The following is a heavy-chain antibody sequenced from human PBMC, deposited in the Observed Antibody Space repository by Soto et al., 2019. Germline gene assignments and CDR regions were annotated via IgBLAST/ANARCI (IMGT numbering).Heavy chain of an antibody. CDR1: GGSFSPYF. CDR2: INHSGST. CDR3: ARLASGWQYYYFDF. J-gene: IGHJ2*01. V-gene: IGHV4-34*01. D-gene: IGHD6-19*01. Sequence: QVQLQQWGAGLLKPSETLSLTCAVYGGSFSPYFWSWIRQPPGKGLEWIGEINHSGSTNYNPSLTRRATLSVDTSKNHVSRKLTSVTAADTAVYYCARLASGWQYYYFDFWGRGTPVTVSS.